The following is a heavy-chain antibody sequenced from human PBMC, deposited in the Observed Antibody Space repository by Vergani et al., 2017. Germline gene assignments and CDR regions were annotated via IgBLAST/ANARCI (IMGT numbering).Heavy chain of an antibody. D-gene: IGHD5-12*01. CDR1: GFSFPGYA. CDR2: VSGSSATP. J-gene: IGHJ4*02. Sequence: EVQLLESGGGLVQPGGSLRLSCEASGFSFPGYAMSWVRPAPGMGLEWVSSVSGSSATPDYAASVKGRFIISRDNSKNTLHLQMNSLRADDTAVYYCTKGSRGYTGYFFDYWGQGTLATVSS. V-gene: IGHV3-23*01. CDR3: TKGSRGYTGYFFDY.